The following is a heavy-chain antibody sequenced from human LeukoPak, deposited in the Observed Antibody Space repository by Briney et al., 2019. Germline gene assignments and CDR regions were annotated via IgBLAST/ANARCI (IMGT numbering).Heavy chain of an antibody. CDR3: AANGYYTIEY. Sequence: PSGTLSLTCAVSGDSMSSIDWWSWVRQPPGKGLEWIGEIHHTGSTNYNPSLKSRVTISVDKSKNQFSLNFNSMSAAGSAVYYCAANGYYTIEYWGQGTLVTVSS. CDR2: IHHTGST. V-gene: IGHV4-4*02. J-gene: IGHJ4*02. D-gene: IGHD1-26*01. CDR1: GDSMSSIDW.